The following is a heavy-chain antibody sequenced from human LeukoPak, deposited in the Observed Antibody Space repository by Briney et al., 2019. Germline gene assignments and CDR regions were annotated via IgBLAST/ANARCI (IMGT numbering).Heavy chain of an antibody. J-gene: IGHJ4*02. CDR2: IYSGGST. D-gene: IGHD3-22*01. CDR1: GFTVSSNY. V-gene: IGHV3-53*01. CDR3: ARGGDSSGYTAPFFDY. Sequence: VGSLRLSCAASGFTVSSNYMSWVRQAPGKGLEWVSVIYSGGSTYYADSVTGRFTISRDNSKNTLYLQMNSLRAEDTAVHYCARGGDSSGYTAPFFDYWGQGTLVTVSS.